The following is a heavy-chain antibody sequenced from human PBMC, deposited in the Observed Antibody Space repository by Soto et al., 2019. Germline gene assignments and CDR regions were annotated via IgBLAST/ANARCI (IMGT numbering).Heavy chain of an antibody. V-gene: IGHV1-2*02. CDR3: ARETYYYDSSGYYHDAFDI. D-gene: IGHD3-22*01. CDR1: GYTFTGYY. Sequence: QVQLVQSGAEVKKPGASVKVSCKASGYTFTGYYMHWVRQAPGQGLEWMGWINPNSGGTNYAQKFQGRVTITADKSTSTAYMELSSLRSEDTAVYYCARETYYYDSSGYYHDAFDIWGQGTMVTVSS. J-gene: IGHJ3*02. CDR2: INPNSGGT.